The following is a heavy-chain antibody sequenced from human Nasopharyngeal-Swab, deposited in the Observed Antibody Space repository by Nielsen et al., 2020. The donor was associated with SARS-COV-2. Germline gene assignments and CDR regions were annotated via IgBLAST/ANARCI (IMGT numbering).Heavy chain of an antibody. J-gene: IGHJ5*02. Sequence: SETLSLTCTVSGGSISSSSYYWGWIRQPPGKGLEWIGSIYYSGSTYYNPSLKSRVTISVDTSKNQFSLKLSSVTAADTAVYYCARHAYYDFWSGYYTWFDPWGQGTLVTDSS. CDR3: ARHAYYDFWSGYYTWFDP. CDR1: GGSISSSSYY. D-gene: IGHD3-3*01. CDR2: IYYSGST. V-gene: IGHV4-39*01.